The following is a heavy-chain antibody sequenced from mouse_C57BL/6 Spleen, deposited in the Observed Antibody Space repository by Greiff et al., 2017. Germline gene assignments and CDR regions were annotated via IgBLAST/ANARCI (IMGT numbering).Heavy chain of an antibody. CDR1: GFTFSSYA. D-gene: IGHD2-3*01. J-gene: IGHJ4*01. CDR3: ARVVTTLYYYAMDY. V-gene: IGHV5-4*01. CDR2: ISDGGSYT. Sequence: EVQLQESGGGLVKPGGSLKLSCAASGFTFSSYAMSWVRQTPEKRLEWVATISDGGSYTYYPDNVKGRFTISRDNAKNNLYLQMSHLKSEDTAMYYCARVVTTLYYYAMDYWGQGTSVTVSS.